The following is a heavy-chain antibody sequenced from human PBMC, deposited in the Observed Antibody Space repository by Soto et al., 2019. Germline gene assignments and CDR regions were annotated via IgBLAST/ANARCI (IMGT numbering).Heavy chain of an antibody. V-gene: IGHV4-34*01. Sequence: SETLSLTCAVYGGSFSGYYWSWIRQPPGKGLEWIGEINHSGSTNYNPSLKSRVTISVDTSKNQFSLKLSSVTAADTAVYYCASNSNYASDYYGMDVWGQGTTVTVSS. CDR1: GGSFSGYY. D-gene: IGHD4-4*01. CDR2: INHSGST. CDR3: ASNSNYASDYYGMDV. J-gene: IGHJ6*02.